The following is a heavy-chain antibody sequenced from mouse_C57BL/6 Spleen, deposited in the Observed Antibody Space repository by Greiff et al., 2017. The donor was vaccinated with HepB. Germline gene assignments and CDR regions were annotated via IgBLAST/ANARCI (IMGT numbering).Heavy chain of an antibody. D-gene: IGHD1-1*01. CDR1: GYTFTSYW. V-gene: IGHV1-55*01. Sequence: QVQLQQPGAELVKPGASVKMSCKASGYTFTSYWITWVKQRPGQGLEWIGDIYPGSGSTNYNEKFKSKATLTVDTSSSTAYMQLSSLTSEDSAVYYCARKMDYGSRGAMDYWGQGTSVTVSS. J-gene: IGHJ4*01. CDR2: IYPGSGST. CDR3: ARKMDYGSRGAMDY.